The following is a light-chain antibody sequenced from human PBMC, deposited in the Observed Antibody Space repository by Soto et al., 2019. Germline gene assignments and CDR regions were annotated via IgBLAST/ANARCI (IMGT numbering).Light chain of an antibody. CDR1: QSVSTSY. V-gene: IGKV3-20*01. Sequence: EIALTQSPGTLSLSPRERATLSCRASQSVSTSYLAWYQQKPGQAPRLLIYGASSRATGIPDRFSGSGSGTDFTLTISRLELEDFAVYYCHQYDSSPLTFGGGTKVEIK. J-gene: IGKJ4*01. CDR2: GAS. CDR3: HQYDSSPLT.